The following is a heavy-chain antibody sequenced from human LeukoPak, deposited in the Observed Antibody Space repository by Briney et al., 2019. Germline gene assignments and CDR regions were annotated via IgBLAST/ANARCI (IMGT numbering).Heavy chain of an antibody. Sequence: PSETLSLTCAVYGGSFSCYYWSWIRQPPGKGLEWIGEINHSGSTNYNPSLKSRVTISVDTSKNQFSLKLSSVTAADTAVYYCARGRGLLWHNWGQGTLLTVSS. J-gene: IGHJ1*01. CDR2: INHSGST. V-gene: IGHV4-34*01. D-gene: IGHD2-2*01. CDR3: ARGRGLLWHN. CDR1: GGSFSCYY.